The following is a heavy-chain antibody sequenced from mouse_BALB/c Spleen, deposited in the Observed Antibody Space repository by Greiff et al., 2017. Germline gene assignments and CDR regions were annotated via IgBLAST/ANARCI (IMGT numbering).Heavy chain of an antibody. D-gene: IGHD2-3*01. Sequence: EVHLVESGGGLVKLGGSLKLSCAASGFTFSSYYMSWVRQTPEKRLELVAAINSNGGSTYYPDTVKGRFTISRDNAKNTLYLQMSSLKSEDTALYYCARHDDYFAWCAYWGQGTLVTVSA. CDR2: INSNGGST. CDR3: ARHDDYFAWCAY. J-gene: IGHJ3*01. CDR1: GFTFSSYY. V-gene: IGHV5-6-2*01.